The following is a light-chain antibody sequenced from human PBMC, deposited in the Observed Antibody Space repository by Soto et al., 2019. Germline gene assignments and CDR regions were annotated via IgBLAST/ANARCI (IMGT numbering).Light chain of an antibody. CDR1: QGISSY. CDR2: AAS. J-gene: IGKJ1*01. Sequence: AIRMTQSPSSFSASTGDRVTITCRASQGISSYLAWYQQKPGKAPKLLIYAASTLQSGVPSRFTGSGSRTQYTLNLNKQQYEHFATYYRQQYYSYPPTFRQGTKAEIK. CDR3: QQYYSYPPT. V-gene: IGKV1-8*01.